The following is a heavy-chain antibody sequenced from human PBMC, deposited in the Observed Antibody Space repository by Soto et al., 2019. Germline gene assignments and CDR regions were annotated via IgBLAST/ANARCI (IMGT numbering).Heavy chain of an antibody. CDR2: VSKSDYT. D-gene: IGHD6-19*01. J-gene: IGHJ4*02. V-gene: IGHV3-21*01. CDR1: GFTFTNYG. Sequence: GGSLKLSCAVSGFTFTNYGINWVRQAPGKGLEWVSSVSKSDYTYYSESVKGRFTISRDNARNSVSLQMDNLRAEDTDVYYCMSEDIIIIPAVADFWGQGTLVTVSS. CDR3: MSEDIIIIPAVADF.